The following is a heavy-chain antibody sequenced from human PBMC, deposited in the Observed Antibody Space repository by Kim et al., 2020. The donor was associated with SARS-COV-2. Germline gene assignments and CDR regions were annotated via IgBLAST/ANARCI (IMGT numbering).Heavy chain of an antibody. V-gene: IGHV1-69*02. J-gene: IGHJ6*02. CDR3: ARAGYSSGWYDLYYYYGMDV. Sequence: SVKVSCKASGGTFSSYSISWVRQAPGQGLEWMGRIIPILGIANYAQKFQGRVTITADKSTSTAYMELSSLRSEDTAVYYCARAGYSSGWYDLYYYYGMDVWGQGTTVTVSS. D-gene: IGHD6-19*01. CDR2: IIPILGIA. CDR1: GGTFSSYS.